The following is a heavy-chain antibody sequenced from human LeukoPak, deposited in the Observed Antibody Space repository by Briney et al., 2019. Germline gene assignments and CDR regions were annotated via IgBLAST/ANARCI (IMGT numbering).Heavy chain of an antibody. CDR2: IYYSGST. J-gene: IGHJ6*03. Sequence: SETLSLTCTVSGGSISSYYWSWIRQPPGKGLEWIGYIYYSGSTNYNPSLKSRVTISVDTSKNQFSLKLSSVTAADTAVYYCARAVPDPIWFGELLNYYYYMDVWGKGTTVTISS. D-gene: IGHD3-10*01. V-gene: IGHV4-59*01. CDR3: ARAVPDPIWFGELLNYYYYMDV. CDR1: GGSISSYY.